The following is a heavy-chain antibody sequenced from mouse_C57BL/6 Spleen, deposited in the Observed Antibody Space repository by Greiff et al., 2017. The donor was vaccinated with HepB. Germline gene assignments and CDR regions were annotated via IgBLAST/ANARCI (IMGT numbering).Heavy chain of an antibody. CDR1: GYTFTSYG. V-gene: IGHV1-81*01. CDR2: IYPRSGNT. D-gene: IGHD2-5*01. CDR3: ARDSNYEGFAY. Sequence: VQLVESGAELARPGASVKLSCKASGYTFTSYGISWVKQRTGQGLEWIGEIYPRSGNTYYNEKFKGKATLTADKSSSTAYMELRSLTSEDSAVYFCARDSNYEGFAYWGQGTLVTVSA. J-gene: IGHJ3*01.